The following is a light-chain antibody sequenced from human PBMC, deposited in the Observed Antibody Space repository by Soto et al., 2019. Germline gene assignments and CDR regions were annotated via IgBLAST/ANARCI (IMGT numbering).Light chain of an antibody. CDR2: SAS. J-gene: IGKJ2*01. Sequence: EIVLTQSPGTLSLSPGERATLSCRASQSITRSYLAWYQQKPGQAPRLLIYSASSRAPDIPDRFSGSGSGTVFTLTISRVEPEDFAVYYCQHYDSSPMYTFGQGTKLEIK. V-gene: IGKV3-20*01. CDR1: QSITRSY. CDR3: QHYDSSPMYT.